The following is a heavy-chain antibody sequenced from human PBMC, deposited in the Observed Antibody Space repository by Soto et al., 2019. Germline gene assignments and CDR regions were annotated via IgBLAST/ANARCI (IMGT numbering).Heavy chain of an antibody. Sequence: QVQLVESGGGVVQPGRSLRLSCAASGFTFSSYAMHWVRQAPGKGLEWVAVISYDGSNKYYADSVKGRFTISRDNSKNTLYLQMNSLRAEDTAVYYCARDHRWLPLPRDYYYGMDVWGQGTTVTVSS. CDR2: ISYDGSNK. J-gene: IGHJ6*02. D-gene: IGHD5-12*01. V-gene: IGHV3-30-3*01. CDR3: ARDHRWLPLPRDYYYGMDV. CDR1: GFTFSSYA.